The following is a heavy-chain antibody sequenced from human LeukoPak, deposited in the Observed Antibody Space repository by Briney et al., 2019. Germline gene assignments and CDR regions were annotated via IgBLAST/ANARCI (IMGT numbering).Heavy chain of an antibody. Sequence: PGRSLRLSCAASGFTFTDYYMSWIRQAPGKGLEWVSYISSSSSYTNYAASVKGRFTISRDNAKNSLYLQMNSLRAEDTAVYYCARNWGFRWEPLGAFDIWGQGTMVIVSS. D-gene: IGHD1-26*01. CDR2: ISSSSSYT. J-gene: IGHJ3*02. CDR1: GFTFTDYY. CDR3: ARNWGFRWEPLGAFDI. V-gene: IGHV3-11*03.